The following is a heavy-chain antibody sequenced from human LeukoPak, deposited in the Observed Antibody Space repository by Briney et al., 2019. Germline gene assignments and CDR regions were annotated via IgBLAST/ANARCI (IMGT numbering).Heavy chain of an antibody. D-gene: IGHD4-17*01. J-gene: IGHJ5*02. V-gene: IGHV3-74*01. Sequence: GGSLRLSCAASGFTFSSHWMHWVRQAPGKGLVWVSRINSDGSSTSYADSVKGRFTISRDNAKNTLYLQMNSLRAEDTAVYYCARASPDYGDYSEIFFDPWGQGTLVTVSS. CDR2: INSDGSST. CDR3: ARASPDYGDYSEIFFDP. CDR1: GFTFSSHW.